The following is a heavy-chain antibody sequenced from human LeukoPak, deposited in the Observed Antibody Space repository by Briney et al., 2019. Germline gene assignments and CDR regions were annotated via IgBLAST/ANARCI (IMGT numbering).Heavy chain of an antibody. Sequence: GSLRLSCAVSGITLSNYGMSWVRQAPGKGLEWVAGISDGGGSRNYADSVKGRFTISRDNPKNTLYLQMNSLRAEDTAVYYCAKDPPIVGASRKFDYWGQGTLVTVSS. CDR3: AKDPPIVGASRKFDY. D-gene: IGHD1-26*01. J-gene: IGHJ4*02. CDR1: GITLSNYG. V-gene: IGHV3-23*01. CDR2: ISDGGGSR.